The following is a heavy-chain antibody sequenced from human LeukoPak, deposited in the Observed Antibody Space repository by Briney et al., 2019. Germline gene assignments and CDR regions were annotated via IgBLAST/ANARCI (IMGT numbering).Heavy chain of an antibody. J-gene: IGHJ4*02. CDR1: GFTFNRHW. CDR3: ARVTWLSAAGTEGNFDY. Sequence: GGSLRLSCAASGFTFNRHWMTWVRQAPGKGLEWIANVNPDMSEKNYVGSVKGRFTISRDKVKNSLYLQMNSLRAEDTAVYYCARVTWLSAAGTEGNFDYWGQGTLVTVSS. D-gene: IGHD6-13*01. CDR2: VNPDMSEK. V-gene: IGHV3-7*01.